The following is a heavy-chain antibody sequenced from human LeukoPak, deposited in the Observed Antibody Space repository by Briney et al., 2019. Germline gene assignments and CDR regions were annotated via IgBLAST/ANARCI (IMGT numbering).Heavy chain of an antibody. Sequence: PSETLSLTCTVSGGSISSYYWSWIRQPPGKGLEWIGYIYYSGSTNYNPSLKSRVTISVDTSKNQFSLKLSSVTAADTAVYYCARDGRPTTVTSPWYFDYWGQGTLVTVSS. J-gene: IGHJ4*02. CDR3: ARDGRPTTVTSPWYFDY. V-gene: IGHV4-59*12. CDR2: IYYSGST. CDR1: GGSISSYY. D-gene: IGHD4-17*01.